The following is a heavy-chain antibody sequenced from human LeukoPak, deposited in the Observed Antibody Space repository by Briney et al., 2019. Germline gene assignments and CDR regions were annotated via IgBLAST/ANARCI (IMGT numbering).Heavy chain of an antibody. CDR2: IRYDGSNK. V-gene: IGHV3-30*02. Sequence: PGGSLRLSCAASGFTFSGYGMHWVRQAPGKGLEWVTFIRYDGSNKYYADSVKGRFTISRDNSKNTLYLQMNSLRAEDTAVYYCANEWKQNALHDYWGQGTLVTVSS. D-gene: IGHD5-18*01. CDR3: ANEWKQNALHDY. CDR1: GFTFSGYG. J-gene: IGHJ4*02.